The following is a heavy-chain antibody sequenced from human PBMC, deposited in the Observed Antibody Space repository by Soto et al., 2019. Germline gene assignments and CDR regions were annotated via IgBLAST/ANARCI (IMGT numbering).Heavy chain of an antibody. CDR3: AKDMGY. V-gene: IGHV3-23*01. CDR1: GFIFSAYA. J-gene: IGHJ4*02. CDR2: ISGVGGTT. D-gene: IGHD3-10*01. Sequence: EVQLLESGGGLVQPGGSLRLSCTGSGFIFSAYAMSWVRQAPGKGLEWVASISGVGGTTYYADSVKGRFTISRDNSKNTLYLQMSSLGGEETAIYYCAKDMGYWGQGTLVTVSS.